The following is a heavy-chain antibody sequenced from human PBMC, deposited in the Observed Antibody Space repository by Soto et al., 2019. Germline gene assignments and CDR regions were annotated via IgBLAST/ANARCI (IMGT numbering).Heavy chain of an antibody. D-gene: IGHD2-2*01. CDR2: INHYGST. CDR3: ATHCSSTSCYYPFDP. CDR1: GGSFSSYY. J-gene: IGHJ5*02. Sequence: QVQLQQWGAGLLKPSETLSLTCAVYGGSFSSYYWSWIRQPPGKGLEWIGQINHYGSTDYNPSLKSGVTITVDTSKNHFSLRLSSVTAADTAMYYCATHCSSTSCYYPFDPWGKGTLVTVSS. V-gene: IGHV4-34*01.